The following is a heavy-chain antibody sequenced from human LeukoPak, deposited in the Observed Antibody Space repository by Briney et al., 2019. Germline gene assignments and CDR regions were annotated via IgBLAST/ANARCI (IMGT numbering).Heavy chain of an antibody. D-gene: IGHD3-10*01. CDR2: IGTAGDT. CDR3: ARVARGVRGVDSAFDI. Sequence: GSLRLFCSASGFTFSSYDMHWVRQATGKGLEWVLAIGTAGDTYYPGSVKGRFTISRENAKNSLYLQMNSLRAGDTAVYYCARVARGVRGVDSAFDIWGQGTMVTVSS. V-gene: IGHV3-13*01. J-gene: IGHJ3*02. CDR1: GFTFSSYD.